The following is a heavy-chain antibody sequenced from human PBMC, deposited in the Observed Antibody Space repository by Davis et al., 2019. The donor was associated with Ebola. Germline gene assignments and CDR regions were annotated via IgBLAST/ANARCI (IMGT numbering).Heavy chain of an antibody. CDR3: ARDDTGYSSNLGRFRDHPFDL. CDR2: INPSDGNT. D-gene: IGHD4-11*01. CDR1: GYTFISYY. J-gene: IGHJ3*01. V-gene: IGHV1-46*01. Sequence: AASVKVSCKASGYTFISYYMHWVRQAPGQGLEWMGIINPSDGNTNYAQKFQGRVTMTRDTSTTTVYMELSSLRSEDTAVYYCARDDTGYSSNLGRFRDHPFDLWGLGTMVTVSS.